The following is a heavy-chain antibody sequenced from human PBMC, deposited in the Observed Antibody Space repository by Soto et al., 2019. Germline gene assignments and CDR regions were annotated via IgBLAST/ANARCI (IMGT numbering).Heavy chain of an antibody. Sequence: QITLKESGPTQVKPTQTLTLTCSFSGFSLNTDGEGVGWVRQPPGEALEWLALIYWDDDERYSPSLKTSLTITKDPSKNQVVLIMTNMDPVETATYYCAHSRNLITEDAQVGDFDYWGQGTLVTVSS. CDR1: GFSLNTDGEG. CDR3: AHSRNLITEDAQVGDFDY. V-gene: IGHV2-5*02. CDR2: IYWDDDE. D-gene: IGHD3-10*01. J-gene: IGHJ4*02.